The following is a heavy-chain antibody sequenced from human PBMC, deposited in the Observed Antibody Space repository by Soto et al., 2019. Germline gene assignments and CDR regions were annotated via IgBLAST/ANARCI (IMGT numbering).Heavy chain of an antibody. CDR1: GYTFTGYY. V-gene: IGHV1-2*02. J-gene: IGHJ4*02. Sequence: QVQLVQSGAEVKKPGASVKVSCKASGYTFTGYYMHWVRQAPGQGLEWMGWINPNSGGTNYAQKFQGRVTMNRDTSISTAYMELSRLRSDDTAVYYCARAGGFLEWANSQWDYWGQGTLVTVSS. D-gene: IGHD3-3*01. CDR3: ARAGGFLEWANSQWDY. CDR2: INPNSGGT.